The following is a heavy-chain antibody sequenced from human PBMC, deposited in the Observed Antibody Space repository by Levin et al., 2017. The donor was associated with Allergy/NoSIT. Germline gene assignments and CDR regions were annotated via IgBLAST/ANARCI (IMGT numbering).Heavy chain of an antibody. Sequence: SCAASGLTFSSYAMHWVRQAPGKGLEWVAFILYDGSHEYYADSVKGRFTISRDNSKNTLYLQMNSLRTEDTAVYYCAKDEGATRSYYINYWGQGTLVTVSS. V-gene: IGHV3-30*18. CDR2: ILYDGSHE. CDR1: GLTFSSYA. J-gene: IGHJ4*02. CDR3: AKDEGATRSYYINY. D-gene: IGHD1-26*01.